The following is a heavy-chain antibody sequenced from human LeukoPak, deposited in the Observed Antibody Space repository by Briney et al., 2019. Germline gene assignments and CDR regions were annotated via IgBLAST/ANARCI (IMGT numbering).Heavy chain of an antibody. Sequence: PSETLSLTCTVPGGSISSYYWSWIRQPPGKGLEWIGYIYYSGSTNYNPSLKSRVTISVDTSKNQFSLKLSSVTAADTAVYYCSRGGYGILTGYYGGWFDPWGQGTLVTVSS. CDR1: GGSISSYY. CDR2: IYYSGST. D-gene: IGHD3-9*01. CDR3: SRGGYGILTGYYGGWFDP. J-gene: IGHJ5*02. V-gene: IGHV4-59*01.